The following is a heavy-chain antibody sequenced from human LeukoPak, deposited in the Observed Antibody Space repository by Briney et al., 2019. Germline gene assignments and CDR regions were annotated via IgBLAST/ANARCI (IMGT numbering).Heavy chain of an antibody. D-gene: IGHD6-13*01. CDR1: GFTFDDYA. CDR2: ISWNSGSI. CDR3: AKFRFHRIAAAGNEYYFDY. Sequence: GGSLRLSCAASGFTFDDYAMHWVRQAPGKGLEWVSGISWNSGSIGYADSVKGRFPISRDNAMNSLYLQMNSLRAEDTALYYCAKFRFHRIAAAGNEYYFDYWGQGTLVTVSS. V-gene: IGHV3-9*01. J-gene: IGHJ4*02.